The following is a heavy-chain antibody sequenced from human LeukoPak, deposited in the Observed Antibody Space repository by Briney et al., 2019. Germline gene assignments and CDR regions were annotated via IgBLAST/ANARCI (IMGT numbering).Heavy chain of an antibody. J-gene: IGHJ4*02. CDR3: AKDRRLRGTVTTSTNDY. CDR2: ISGSGGST. V-gene: IGHV3-23*01. CDR1: GFTFSSYA. D-gene: IGHD4-17*01. Sequence: GGSLRLSCAASGFTFSSYAMSWVRQAPGKGLEWVPAISGSGGSTYYADSVKGRFTISRDNSKNTLYLQMNSLRAEDTAVYYCAKDRRLRGTVTTSTNDYWGQGTLVTVSS.